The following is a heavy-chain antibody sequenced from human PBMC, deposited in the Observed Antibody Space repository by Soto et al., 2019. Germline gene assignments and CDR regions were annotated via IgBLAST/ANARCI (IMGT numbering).Heavy chain of an antibody. CDR3: ARVSSSGWPHDFDY. CDR2: IYYSGST. V-gene: IGHV4-39*01. J-gene: IGHJ4*02. Sequence: SETLSLTCTVSGGSISSSSYYWGWIRQPPGKGLEWIGSIYYSGSTYYNPSLKSRVTISVDTSKNQFSLKLSSVTAADTAVYYCARVSSSGWPHDFDYWGQGTLVTVSS. D-gene: IGHD6-19*01. CDR1: GGSISSSSYY.